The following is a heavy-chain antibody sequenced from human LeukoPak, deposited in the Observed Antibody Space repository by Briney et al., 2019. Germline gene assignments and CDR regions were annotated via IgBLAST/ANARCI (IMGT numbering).Heavy chain of an antibody. V-gene: IGHV4-61*02. CDR1: GGSISSGSYY. CDR3: ARVGRSEYFQH. CDR2: IYTSGST. D-gene: IGHD3-10*01. J-gene: IGHJ1*01. Sequence: TSQTLSLTCTVSGGSISSGSYYWSWIRQPAGKGLEWIGRIYTSGSTNYNPSLKSQVTISVDTSKNQFSLKLSSVTAADTAVYYCARVGRSEYFQHWGQGTLVSVSS.